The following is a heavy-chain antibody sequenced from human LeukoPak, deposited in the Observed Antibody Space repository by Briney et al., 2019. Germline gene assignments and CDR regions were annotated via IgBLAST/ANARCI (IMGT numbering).Heavy chain of an antibody. CDR3: AKDLRGYYYDSSGYLYFDY. CDR2: ISGSWGST. Sequence: GGSLRLSCASSGFTFISYAMSGVRQARSKGLEGVSAISGSWGSTYYADSVKGRFTISRDNSKNTLYLQMNSLRAEDTAVYYCAKDLRGYYYDSSGYLYFDYWGQGTLVTVSS. J-gene: IGHJ4*02. CDR1: GFTFISYA. V-gene: IGHV3-23*01. D-gene: IGHD3-22*01.